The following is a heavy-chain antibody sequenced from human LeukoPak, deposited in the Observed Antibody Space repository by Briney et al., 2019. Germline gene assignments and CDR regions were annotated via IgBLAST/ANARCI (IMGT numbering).Heavy chain of an antibody. Sequence: PSQTLSLTCTVSNGSITSGHYYWLWIRQHPGKGLEWLGYIYYTGSTYYDRSLRSRLTMAVDTSKNQFSLRPTSVTAADTATYYCTRGSAYAFQFWGQGTLVTVSS. V-gene: IGHV4-31*03. CDR1: NGSITSGHYY. CDR3: TRGSAYAFQF. D-gene: IGHD5-12*01. CDR2: IYYTGST. J-gene: IGHJ4*02.